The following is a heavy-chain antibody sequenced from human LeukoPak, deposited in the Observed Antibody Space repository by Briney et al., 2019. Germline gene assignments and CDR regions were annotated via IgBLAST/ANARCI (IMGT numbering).Heavy chain of an antibody. D-gene: IGHD2/OR15-2a*01. CDR3: VRGSNTDWFDP. V-gene: IGHV4-38-2*02. CDR1: GGSISSYY. Sequence: ASETLSLTCTVSGGSISSYYWSWIRQPPGKGLEWIGSIYHSGSTCYNPSLKSRVTISVDTSKNQFSLKLSSVTAADTAVYYCVRGSNTDWFDPWGQGTLVTVSS. J-gene: IGHJ5*02. CDR2: IYHSGST.